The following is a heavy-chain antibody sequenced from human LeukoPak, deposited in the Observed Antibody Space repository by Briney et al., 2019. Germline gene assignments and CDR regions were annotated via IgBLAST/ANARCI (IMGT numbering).Heavy chain of an antibody. Sequence: GGSLRLSCAASGFTFSRSWMTWVRQAPGKGLEWVSSISSSSSYIYYADSLKGRFTISRDNAKKSVYLQMNSLRAEDTAVYYCARGALDAATPFDSWGQGTLVTVSS. CDR1: GFTFSRSW. CDR2: ISSSSSYI. CDR3: ARGALDAATPFDS. D-gene: IGHD2-15*01. V-gene: IGHV3-21*01. J-gene: IGHJ5*01.